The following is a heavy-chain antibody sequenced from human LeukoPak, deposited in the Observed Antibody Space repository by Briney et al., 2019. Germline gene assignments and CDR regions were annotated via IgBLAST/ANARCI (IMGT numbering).Heavy chain of an antibody. CDR3: AKSGIVLMVYAIIPPYFDY. CDR2: ISGSGGST. D-gene: IGHD2-8*01. V-gene: IGHV3-23*01. Sequence: GGSLRLSCAASGFTFSSYAMIWVRQAPGKGLEWVSAISGSGGSTYYADSVKGRFTISRDNSKNTLYLQMNSLRAEDTAVYYCAKSGIVLMVYAIIPPYFDYWGQGTLVTVSS. J-gene: IGHJ4*02. CDR1: GFTFSSYA.